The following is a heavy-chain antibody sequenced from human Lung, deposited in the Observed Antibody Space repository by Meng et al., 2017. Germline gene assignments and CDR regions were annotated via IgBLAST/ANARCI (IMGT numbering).Heavy chain of an antibody. CDR1: GFYFNNAW. J-gene: IGHJ4*02. CDR3: TWDDKAVSDY. V-gene: IGHV3-15*01. D-gene: IGHD1-26*01. Sequence: HLVASGGDFVKPWGSLRLSCAASGFYFNNAWMGWVRQAPGKGLEWVGRIKSNTDGGTAEYAAPVTGRFTISRDDSKSTLYLQMSGLRIDDTGVYYCTWDDKAVSDYWGQGTLVTVSS. CDR2: IKSNTDGGTA.